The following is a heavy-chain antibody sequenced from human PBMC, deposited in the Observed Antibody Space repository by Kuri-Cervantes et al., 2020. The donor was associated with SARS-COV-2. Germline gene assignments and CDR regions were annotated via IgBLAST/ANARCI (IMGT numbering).Heavy chain of an antibody. Sequence: SETLSLTCTVSGGSISSSSNYWGWIRQPPGKGLEWIGSIYYSGGTYYNPSLKSRVTISVDTSKNQFSLKLSSVTAADTAVYYCARHPTPYCGGDCYLDWFDPWGQGTLVTVSS. CDR1: GGSISSSSNY. J-gene: IGHJ5*02. D-gene: IGHD2-21*02. V-gene: IGHV4-39*01. CDR2: IYYSGGT. CDR3: ARHPTPYCGGDCYLDWFDP.